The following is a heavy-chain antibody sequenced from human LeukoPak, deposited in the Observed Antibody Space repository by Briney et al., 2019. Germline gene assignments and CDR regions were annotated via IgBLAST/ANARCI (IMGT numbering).Heavy chain of an antibody. Sequence: GGSLRLSCAASGFTFSSYGMHWVRQAPGKGLEWVAFIRYDGSNKYYADSVKGRFTISRDNSKNTLYLQMNSLRAEDTAVYYCAKDQTIFGNEYFQHWGQGTLVTVSS. CDR2: IRYDGSNK. D-gene: IGHD3-3*01. J-gene: IGHJ1*01. V-gene: IGHV3-30*02. CDR3: AKDQTIFGNEYFQH. CDR1: GFTFSSYG.